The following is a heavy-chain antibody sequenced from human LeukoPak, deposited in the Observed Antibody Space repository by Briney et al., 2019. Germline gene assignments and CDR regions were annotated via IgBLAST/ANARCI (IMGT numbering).Heavy chain of an antibody. CDR2: IISKGGNT. Sequence: TGGPVRLSCAACGFTFRRHAMHGVRQATGKGVEYVYAIISKGGNTYYADSVRGRFTISRDNSKNRLYLQMGSLRPEDMAVYYCARGGYYAATDLWGQGALVTVSS. J-gene: IGHJ5*02. CDR1: GFTFRRHA. D-gene: IGHD3-3*01. V-gene: IGHV3-64*02. CDR3: ARGGYYAATDL.